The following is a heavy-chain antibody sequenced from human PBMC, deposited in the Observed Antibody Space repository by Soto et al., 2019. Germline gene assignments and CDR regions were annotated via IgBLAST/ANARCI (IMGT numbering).Heavy chain of an antibody. CDR1: GGTFSSYA. CDR2: IIPIFGTA. J-gene: IGHJ4*02. V-gene: IGHV1-69*01. Sequence: QVQLVQCGAEVKKPGSSVKVSCKASGGTFSSYAISWVRQAPGQGLEWMGGIIPIFGTANYGQKFQGRVTITADESTSTAYMELSSLRSEDTAVYYCATGSAYSGYDSAFHYWGQGTLVTVSS. CDR3: ATGSAYSGYDSAFHY. D-gene: IGHD5-12*01.